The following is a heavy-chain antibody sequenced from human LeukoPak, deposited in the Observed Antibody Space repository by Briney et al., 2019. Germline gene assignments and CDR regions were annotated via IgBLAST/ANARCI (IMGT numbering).Heavy chain of an antibody. Sequence: ASVKVSCKASGYTFTGYYMHWVRQAPGQGLEWMGIINPSGGSTSYAQKFQGRVTMTRDTSTSTAYMELRSLRSDDTAVYYCARDRRPTMIVLRGGFDPWGQGTLVTVSS. V-gene: IGHV1-46*01. J-gene: IGHJ5*02. CDR3: ARDRRPTMIVLRGGFDP. CDR1: GYTFTGYY. CDR2: INPSGGST. D-gene: IGHD3-22*01.